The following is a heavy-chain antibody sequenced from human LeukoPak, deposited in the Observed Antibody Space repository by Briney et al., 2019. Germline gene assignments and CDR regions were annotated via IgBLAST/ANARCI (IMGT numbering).Heavy chain of an antibody. CDR3: ARGPQWLALLDY. D-gene: IGHD6-19*01. Sequence: ASVKVSCKASGYTFISYYMHWVRQAPGQGLEWMGVINPSDGTTNYAQKFQGRVTITRDTSTTTVYMELNSLKSEDTAVYSCARGPQWLALLDYWGQGTLVTVSS. J-gene: IGHJ4*02. CDR2: INPSDGTT. CDR1: GYTFISYY. V-gene: IGHV1-46*01.